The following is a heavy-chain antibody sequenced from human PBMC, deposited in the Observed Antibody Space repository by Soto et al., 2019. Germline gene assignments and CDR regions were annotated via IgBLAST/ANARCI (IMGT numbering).Heavy chain of an antibody. Sequence: EVQLVESGGGLVKPGGSLRLSCAASGFTFSSYSMNWVRQAPGKGLEWVSSISSSSSYIYYADSVKGRFTISRDNAKNSLYLQMNSLRAEDTAVYYCARASRCTNGVCLLGGYSGFAPKNFDYWGQGTLVTVSS. D-gene: IGHD2-8*01. J-gene: IGHJ4*02. CDR3: ARASRCTNGVCLLGGYSGFAPKNFDY. CDR2: ISSSSSYI. CDR1: GFTFSSYS. V-gene: IGHV3-21*01.